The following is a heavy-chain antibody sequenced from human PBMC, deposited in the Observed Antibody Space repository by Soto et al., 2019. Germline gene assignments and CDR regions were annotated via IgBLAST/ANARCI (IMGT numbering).Heavy chain of an antibody. D-gene: IGHD2-21*02. V-gene: IGHV3-15*01. J-gene: IGHJ6*03. CDR1: GFTFSNAW. CDR2: IKSKTDGGTT. Sequence: GGSLRLSCAASGFTFSNAWMSWVRQAPGKGLEWVGRIKSKTDGGTTDYAAPVKGRFTISRDDSKNTLYLQMNSLKTEDTAVYYCTTDWSSGDYYFGYYYYYMDVWGKGTTVTVSS. CDR3: TTDWSSGDYYFGYYYYYMDV.